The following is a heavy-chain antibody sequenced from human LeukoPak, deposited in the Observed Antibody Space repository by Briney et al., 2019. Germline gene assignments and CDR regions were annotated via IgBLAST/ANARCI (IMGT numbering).Heavy chain of an antibody. J-gene: IGHJ4*02. CDR2: INHSGST. D-gene: IGHD4/OR15-4a*01. CDR1: GGSFSGYY. V-gene: IGHV4-34*01. CDR3: ARVSEGADFDY. Sequence: SETLSLTCAVYGGSFSGYYWSWIRQPPGKGLEWIGEINHSGSTNYNPSLKSRVTISVDTSKNQFSLKLSSVTAADTAVYYCARVSEGADFDYWGQGTLVTVSS.